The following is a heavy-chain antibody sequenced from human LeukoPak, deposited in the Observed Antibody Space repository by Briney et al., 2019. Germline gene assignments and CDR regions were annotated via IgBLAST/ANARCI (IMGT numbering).Heavy chain of an antibody. Sequence: PGGSLRLSCTASGFTFSNYWMHWVRQAPGKGLVWVSRINSDGSNTSYADPVKGRFTISRDNAKNTLYLQMNSLRAEDTAVYYCSYCSSTSCYAFWGQGTLVTVSS. V-gene: IGHV3-74*01. CDR2: INSDGSNT. CDR1: GFTFSNYW. D-gene: IGHD2-2*01. CDR3: SYCSSTSCYAF. J-gene: IGHJ4*02.